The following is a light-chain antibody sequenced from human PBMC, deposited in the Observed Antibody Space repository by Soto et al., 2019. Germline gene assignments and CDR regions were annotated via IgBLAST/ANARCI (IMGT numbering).Light chain of an antibody. CDR1: QSVSSN. CDR2: GAS. Sequence: EMEMKQSPTALSISPGERPAGYCLASQSVSSNLAWYQQNPGQAPRLLIYGASTRASCIPARFRGSGSVRGFTLPTSSLLSSDVAVYDCRRYNIWCWTLGRGTKV. CDR3: RRYNIWCWT. J-gene: IGKJ1*01. V-gene: IGKV3-15*01.